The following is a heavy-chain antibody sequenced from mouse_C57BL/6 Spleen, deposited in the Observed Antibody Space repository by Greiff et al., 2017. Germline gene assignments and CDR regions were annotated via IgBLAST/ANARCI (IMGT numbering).Heavy chain of an antibody. CDR2: IWWDDDK. CDR3: ARILDYYGSSYGYFDV. CDR1: GFSLSTFGMG. J-gene: IGHJ1*03. Sequence: QVQLKESGPGILQPSQTLSLTCSFSGFSLSTFGMGVGWIRQPSGKGLEWLAHIWWDDDKYYNPALKSRLTISKDTSQNQVFLKIANVDTADTATYYCARILDYYGSSYGYFDVWGTGTTVTVSS. V-gene: IGHV8-8*01. D-gene: IGHD1-1*01.